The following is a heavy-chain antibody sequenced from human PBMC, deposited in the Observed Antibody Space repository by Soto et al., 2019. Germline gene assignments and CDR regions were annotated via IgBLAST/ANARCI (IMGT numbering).Heavy chain of an antibody. CDR2: ISGSGGST. Sequence: GGSLRLSCAASGFTFSSYAMSWVRQAPGKGLEWVSAISGSGGSTYYADSVKGRFTISRDNSKNTLYLQMNSLRAEDTAVYYCAKDSPQIYCSSTSCGFDYWGQGTLVTVAS. CDR3: AKDSPQIYCSSTSCGFDY. D-gene: IGHD2-2*01. CDR1: GFTFSSYA. V-gene: IGHV3-23*01. J-gene: IGHJ4*02.